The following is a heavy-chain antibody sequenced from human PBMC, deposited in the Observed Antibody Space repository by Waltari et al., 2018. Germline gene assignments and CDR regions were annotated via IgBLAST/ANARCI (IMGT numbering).Heavy chain of an antibody. CDR3: AKEGVGATTLLAIFDY. J-gene: IGHJ4*02. Sequence: EVQLVESGGGLVQPGGSLRLSCAASGFTFSSYAMSWVRQAPGKGRGWVPAISGSVGSTDYADSLKCLFTISRDNSKKTLYLQMNSLRADDTAVYYCAKEGVGATTLLAIFDYWGQGTLVTVSS. D-gene: IGHD1-26*01. CDR2: ISGSVGST. V-gene: IGHV3-23*04. CDR1: GFTFSSYA.